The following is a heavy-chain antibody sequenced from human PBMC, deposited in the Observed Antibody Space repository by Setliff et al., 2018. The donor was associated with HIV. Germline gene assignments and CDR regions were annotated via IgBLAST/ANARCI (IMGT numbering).Heavy chain of an antibody. D-gene: IGHD3-22*01. CDR1: GGPVSSGSYY. J-gene: IGHJ4*02. Sequence: LSLTCSVSGGPVSSGSYYWGWIRQPPGKGLEWIGTLYFTGSTYYNPSLKSRVTISVDTSKNQFSLKLSSVTAADTAVYYCAAGLHYYDSTGYPLTFDYWGQGALVTVSS. CDR2: LYFTGST. V-gene: IGHV4-39*01. CDR3: AAGLHYYDSTGYPLTFDY.